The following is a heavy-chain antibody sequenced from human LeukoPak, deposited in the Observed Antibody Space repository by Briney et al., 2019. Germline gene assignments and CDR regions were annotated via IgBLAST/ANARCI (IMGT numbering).Heavy chain of an antibody. CDR1: GFTFSSYG. CDR3: AREYTVDFDY. D-gene: IGHD4-17*01. CDR2: ISGSGGST. V-gene: IGHV3-23*01. J-gene: IGHJ4*02. Sequence: GGTLRLSCAASGFTFSSYGMSWVRQAPGKGLEWVSAISGSGGSTYYADSVKGRFTISRDNSKNTLYLQMNSLRAEDTAVYYCAREYTVDFDYWGQGTLVTVSS.